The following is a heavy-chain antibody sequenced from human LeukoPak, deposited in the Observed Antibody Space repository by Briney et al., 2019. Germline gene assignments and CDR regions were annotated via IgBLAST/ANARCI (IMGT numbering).Heavy chain of an antibody. CDR2: INPSGGST. CDR3: ARDNAPFYYDSSGSYDY. J-gene: IGHJ4*02. D-gene: IGHD3-22*01. V-gene: IGHV1-46*01. CDR1: RYTFTSYY. Sequence: ASVKVSCKASRYTFTSYYMHWVRQAPGQGLEWMGIINPSGGSTSYAQKFQGRVTMTRDTSTSTVYMELSSLRSVDTAVYYCARDNAPFYYDSSGSYDYRGQGTLVTVSS.